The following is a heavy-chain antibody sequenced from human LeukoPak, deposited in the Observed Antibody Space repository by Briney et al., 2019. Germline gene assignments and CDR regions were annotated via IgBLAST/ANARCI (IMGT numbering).Heavy chain of an antibody. V-gene: IGHV3-53*01. CDR2: IYSGGST. D-gene: IGHD4-23*01. CDR3: ARGYTVAPNWFDP. CDR1: GFTVSSNY. Sequence: GGSLRLSCAASGFTVSSNYMSWVRQAPGKGLEWVAVIYSGGSTYYADSVKGRFTIPRDNSKNTLYHQMNSLRAEDTAVYYCARGYTVAPNWFDPWGQGTLVTVSS. J-gene: IGHJ5*02.